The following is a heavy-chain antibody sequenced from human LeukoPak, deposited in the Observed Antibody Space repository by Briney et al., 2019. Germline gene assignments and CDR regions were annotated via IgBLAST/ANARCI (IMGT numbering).Heavy chain of an antibody. D-gene: IGHD3-22*01. Sequence: GGSLRLSCVASGFTFSTYAMSWVRQAPGKGLEWVSAISGSGGYTYYADSAKGRFTISRDNSKNTLCLQMNSLRAEDTAVYYCAPAGSSGYFYKDWGQGNLVTVSS. J-gene: IGHJ4*02. V-gene: IGHV3-23*01. CDR1: GFTFSTYA. CDR2: ISGSGGYT. CDR3: APAGSSGYFYKD.